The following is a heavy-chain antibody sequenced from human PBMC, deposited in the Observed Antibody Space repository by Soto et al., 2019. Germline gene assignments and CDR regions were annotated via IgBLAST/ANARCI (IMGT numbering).Heavy chain of an antibody. CDR3: ARGRYGDY. V-gene: IGHV1-18*01. CDR1: GYTFTSYG. Sequence: QVHLVQSGAEVKKPGASVKVSCKGSGYTFTSYGITWARQAPGQGLEWMGWISAHNGNTNYAQKRQGRVTVTRDTSTSTAYMELRSLRSDDTAVYYCARGRYGDYWGQGALVTVSS. J-gene: IGHJ4*02. D-gene: IGHD1-1*01. CDR2: ISAHNGNT.